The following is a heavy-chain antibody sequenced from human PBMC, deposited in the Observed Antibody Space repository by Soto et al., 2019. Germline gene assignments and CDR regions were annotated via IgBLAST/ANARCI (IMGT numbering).Heavy chain of an antibody. J-gene: IGHJ5*02. CDR3: VRRHVSATGIDWFDP. CDR2: INAANGDT. Sequence: ASVKVSCKASGYTFTSYGIHWVRQAPGQRLEWMGWINAANGDTKYSPKFQGRVTITRDASASTAYMELSCLRSEDTAVYYCVRRHVSATGIDWFDPWRQRPLVTASS. D-gene: IGHD6-13*01. V-gene: IGHV1-3*01. CDR1: GYTFTSYG.